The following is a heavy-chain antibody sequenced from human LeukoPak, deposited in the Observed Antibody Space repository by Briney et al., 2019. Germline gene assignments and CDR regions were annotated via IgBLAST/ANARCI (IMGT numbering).Heavy chain of an antibody. CDR3: ARVDTAMVYYYYGMDV. V-gene: IGHV1-8*01. D-gene: IGHD5-18*01. Sequence: ASVKVSCKASGYTFTSYDINWVRQATGQGLEWMGWMNLNSGNTGYAQKFQGRVTMTRNTSISTAYMELSSLRSEDTAVYYCARVDTAMVYYYYGMDVWGQGTTVTVSS. CDR2: MNLNSGNT. CDR1: GYTFTSYD. J-gene: IGHJ6*02.